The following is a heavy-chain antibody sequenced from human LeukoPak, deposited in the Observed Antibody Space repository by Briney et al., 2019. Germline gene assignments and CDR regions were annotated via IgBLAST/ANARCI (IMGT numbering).Heavy chain of an antibody. V-gene: IGHV3-30*04. CDR3: ARDFSNDLWSAAFDP. D-gene: IGHD3-3*01. CDR1: GFTFSTYP. J-gene: IGHJ5*02. CDR2: ISFDGNKK. Sequence: PGRSLRLSCAASGFTFSTYPMHWVRQAPGKGLERVAVISFDGNKKYSADSVKGRFTISRDNSKNTLYLQMNSLTTEDTAVYYCARDFSNDLWSAAFDPWGQGTLVTVSS.